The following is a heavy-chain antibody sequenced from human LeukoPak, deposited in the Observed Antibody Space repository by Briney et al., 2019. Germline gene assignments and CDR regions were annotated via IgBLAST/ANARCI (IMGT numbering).Heavy chain of an antibody. Sequence: PSETLSLTCTVSGGSISGSSYYWGWIRQPPGKGLEWIGSIYYSGSTYYNPSLKSRVTISVDTSKNQFSLKLSSVTAADTAVYYWARLVTTFGKGYYFDYWGQGTLVTVSS. V-gene: IGHV4-39*01. D-gene: IGHD3-3*01. CDR3: ARLVTTFGKGYYFDY. CDR1: GGSISGSSYY. J-gene: IGHJ4*02. CDR2: IYYSGST.